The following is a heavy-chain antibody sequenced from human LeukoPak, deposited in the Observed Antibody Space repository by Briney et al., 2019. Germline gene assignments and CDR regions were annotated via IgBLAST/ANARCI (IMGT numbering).Heavy chain of an antibody. J-gene: IGHJ4*02. CDR2: ISSSSSYI. CDR3: AKDLIGYCSSSSCWGGFDY. Sequence: GGSLRLSCAASGFTFSSYSMNWVRQAPGKGLEWVSSISSSSSYIYYADSVKGRFTISRDNSKNTVYLQMNSLRPEDTAVYYCAKDLIGYCSSSSCWGGFDYWGQGTLVTVSS. V-gene: IGHV3-21*01. CDR1: GFTFSSYS. D-gene: IGHD2-2*03.